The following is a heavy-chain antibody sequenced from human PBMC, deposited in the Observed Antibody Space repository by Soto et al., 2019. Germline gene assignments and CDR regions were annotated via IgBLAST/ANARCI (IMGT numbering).Heavy chain of an antibody. CDR1: GYTFSNDG. J-gene: IGHJ6*02. Sequence: QVQLVQSGAEVRRPGASVKVSCKASGYTFSNDGINWVRQAPGQGLEWMGWISAYNGNTEYAQNFQGRVTMTTDTSTSTAYMELRSLRSDDTAVYSCARGGPTSADYYYGMDVWGLGTTVTVSS. CDR2: ISAYNGNT. D-gene: IGHD3-10*01. V-gene: IGHV1-18*01. CDR3: ARGGPTSADYYYGMDV.